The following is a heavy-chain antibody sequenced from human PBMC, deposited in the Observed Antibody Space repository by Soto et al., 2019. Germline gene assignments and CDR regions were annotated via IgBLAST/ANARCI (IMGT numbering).Heavy chain of an antibody. J-gene: IGHJ5*02. CDR1: GLTVSSNF. Sequence: GGSLRLSCTASGLTVSSNFMTWVRQAPGKGLEWVSVIYSDGSTYYADSVKGRFTISRDNSKNTLYLQMNNLRAEDTAVYYCARDYGVSPYYWFDPWGQGTLVTVSS. D-gene: IGHD4-17*01. CDR3: ARDYGVSPYYWFDP. CDR2: IYSDGST. V-gene: IGHV3-66*01.